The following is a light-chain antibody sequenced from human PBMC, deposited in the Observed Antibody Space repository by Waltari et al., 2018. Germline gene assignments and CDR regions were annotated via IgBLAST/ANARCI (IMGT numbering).Light chain of an antibody. V-gene: IGLV1-44*01. Sequence: QSVLTQPPSVSGTPGLRVPISCSGSSSNIGSNPVNWYQQLPGKAPKLLFYTNNQRPSWVPDRFSGSKSGTSASLAISGLQSEDEADYYCATWDDSLNAAVFGGGTQVSVL. CDR3: ATWDDSLNAAV. CDR2: TNN. CDR1: SSNIGSNP. J-gene: IGLJ7*01.